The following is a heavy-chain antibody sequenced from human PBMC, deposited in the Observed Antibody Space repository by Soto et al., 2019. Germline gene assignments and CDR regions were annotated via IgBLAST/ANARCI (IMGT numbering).Heavy chain of an antibody. V-gene: IGHV3-33*01. Sequence: QLSLVECGGGVVQPGRSLRISCAASGFDFRGYGMHWVRQAPGEGLEWVALIWYDETNRYYGDSVKGRFTISRDNSKNTLYLQMDSLRVEDTAVYYCARERWGSGQALDIWGQGTMVTVSS. CDR2: IWYDETNR. CDR1: GFDFRGYG. CDR3: ARERWGSGQALDI. J-gene: IGHJ3*02. D-gene: IGHD3-10*01.